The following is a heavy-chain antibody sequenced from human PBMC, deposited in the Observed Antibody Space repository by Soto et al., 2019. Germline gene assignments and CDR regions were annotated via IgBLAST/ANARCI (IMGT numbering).Heavy chain of an antibody. D-gene: IGHD3-10*01. CDR2: ISSSGSTT. Sequence: LRLSCAASGFTFYTYEMNWVRQAPGKGLEWVSYISSSGSTTYYADSVKGRFTISRDNAKNSLYLQMNSLRAEDTAIYYCATRSGGGGAFDFWGQGTMVTVSS. CDR1: GFTFYTYE. J-gene: IGHJ3*01. V-gene: IGHV3-48*03. CDR3: ATRSGGGGAFDF.